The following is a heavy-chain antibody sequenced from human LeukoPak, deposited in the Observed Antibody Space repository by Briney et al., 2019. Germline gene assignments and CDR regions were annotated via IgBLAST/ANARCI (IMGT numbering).Heavy chain of an antibody. CDR3: ARSDYFEN. CDR1: GFTFSSYW. CDR2: CDSDGSGT. J-gene: IGHJ4*02. Sequence: PGGSLRLSCAASGFTFSSYWMYWVRQAPGKGLMWVSRCDSDGSGTTYVDSVKGRFTVSRDNAKNTLYLQMNSLRVEDTAVYYCARSDYFENWGQGTLVTVSS. V-gene: IGHV3-74*01.